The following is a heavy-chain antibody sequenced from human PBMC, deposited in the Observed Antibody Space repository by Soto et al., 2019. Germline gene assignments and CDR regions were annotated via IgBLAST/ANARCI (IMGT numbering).Heavy chain of an antibody. CDR2: IYSGGYT. V-gene: IGHV3-53*01. D-gene: IGHD6-13*01. Sequence: GGSLRLSCAASGFSVSTNYMTWVRQAPGKGLEWVSLIYSGGYTYYADSVKGRFTISRDNSKNTLYLQMNSLRAEDTAVYYCARERIAAGGTHEAFDIWGQGTMVTVSS. J-gene: IGHJ3*02. CDR3: ARERIAAGGTHEAFDI. CDR1: GFSVSTNY.